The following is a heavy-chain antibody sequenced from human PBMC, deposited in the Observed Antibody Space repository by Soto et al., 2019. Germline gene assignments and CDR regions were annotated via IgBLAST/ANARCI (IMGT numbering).Heavy chain of an antibody. CDR2: IIPILGIA. Sequence: AVKVSCKASGGTFSSYTISWVRQAPGQGLEWMGRIIPILGIANYAQKFQGRVTITADKSTSTAYMELSSLRSEDTAVYYCARKGYSYGNYYYYGMDVWGQGTTVTVSS. CDR1: GGTFSSYT. CDR3: ARKGYSYGNYYYYGMDV. D-gene: IGHD5-18*01. J-gene: IGHJ6*02. V-gene: IGHV1-69*02.